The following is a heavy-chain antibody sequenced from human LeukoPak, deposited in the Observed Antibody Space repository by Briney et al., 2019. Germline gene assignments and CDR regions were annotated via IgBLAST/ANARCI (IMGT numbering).Heavy chain of an antibody. CDR3: AGAGAAAGTPFDY. D-gene: IGHD6-13*01. Sequence: ASVKVSCKASGYTFSSYGISWVRQAPGQGLEWMGWITSYNGNTKYAQQPQGRVTMTTDTSTGTAYMELRSLRSDDTAVYYCAGAGAAAGTPFDYWGQGTLVTVSS. CDR2: ITSYNGNT. J-gene: IGHJ4*02. CDR1: GYTFSSYG. V-gene: IGHV1-18*01.